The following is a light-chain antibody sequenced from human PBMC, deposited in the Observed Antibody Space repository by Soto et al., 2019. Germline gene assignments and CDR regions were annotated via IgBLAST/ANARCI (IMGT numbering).Light chain of an antibody. CDR1: QSVNNY. Sequence: VLTQSPAILSLSPGETATLSCRASQSVNNYLAWYQQRPCQAPRLLIYDSSRRAAGIPARLSASGSGPDFTLTICSLEPEDVAVYYCQQRRVWPVTFGGGTKVDIK. J-gene: IGKJ4*01. V-gene: IGKV3-11*01. CDR2: DSS. CDR3: QQRRVWPVT.